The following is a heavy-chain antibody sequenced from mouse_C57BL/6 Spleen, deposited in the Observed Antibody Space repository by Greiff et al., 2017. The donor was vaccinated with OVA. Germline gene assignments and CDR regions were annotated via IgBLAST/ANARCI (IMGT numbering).Heavy chain of an antibody. CDR3: ANYGSRALFAY. CDR1: GYTFTDYY. V-gene: IGHV1-26*01. J-gene: IGHJ3*01. Sequence: VQLQQSGPELVKPGASVKISCKASGYTFTDYYMNWVKQSHGKSLEWIGDINPNNGGTSYNQKFKGKATLTVDKSSSTAYMELRSLTSEDSAVYYCANYGSRALFAYWGQGTLVTVSA. D-gene: IGHD1-1*01. CDR2: INPNNGGT.